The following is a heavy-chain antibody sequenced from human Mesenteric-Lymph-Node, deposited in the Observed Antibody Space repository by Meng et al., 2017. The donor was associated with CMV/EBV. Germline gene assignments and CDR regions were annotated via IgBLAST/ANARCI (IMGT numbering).Heavy chain of an antibody. V-gene: IGHV3-23*01. J-gene: IGHJ6*02. CDR2: ISGSGGST. CDR3: AKSSGGRIIVVVPAATYYGMDV. Sequence: GESLKISCAASGFTFSSYAMSWVCQAPGKGLEWVSAISGSGGSTYYADSVKGRFTISRDNSKNTLYLQMNSLRAEDTAVYYCAKSSGGRIIVVVPAATYYGMDVWGQGTTVTVSS. D-gene: IGHD2-2*01. CDR1: GFTFSSYA.